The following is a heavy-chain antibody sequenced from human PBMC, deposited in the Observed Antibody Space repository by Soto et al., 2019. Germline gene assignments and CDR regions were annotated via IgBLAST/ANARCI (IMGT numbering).Heavy chain of an antibody. D-gene: IGHD2-8*01. CDR3: VRELSGVPHDY. J-gene: IGHJ4*02. Sequence: EVQLVESGGGLVQPGGSLRLSCVASGFTFSSEWMNWVRQAPGKRLEWVSNIRRDGSEKHYVDSVNGRFTIFRDNAKNSLYLQMNSLRAEDTAVYYCVRELSGVPHDYWGQGTQVTVSS. CDR1: GFTFSSEW. CDR2: IRRDGSEK. V-gene: IGHV3-7*05.